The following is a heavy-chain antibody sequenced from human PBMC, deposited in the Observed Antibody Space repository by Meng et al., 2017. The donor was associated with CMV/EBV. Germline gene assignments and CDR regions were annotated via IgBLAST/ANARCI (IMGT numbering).Heavy chain of an antibody. J-gene: IGHJ4*02. D-gene: IGHD3-22*01. CDR3: ARAPTYYYDSSGYYGLGFDY. V-gene: IGHV3-7*01. CDR2: IKQDGSEK. CDR1: GFTFSSYW. Sequence: GGSLRLSCAASGFTFSSYWMSRVRQAPGKGLEWVANIKQDGSEKYYVDSVKGRFTISRDNAKNSLYLQMNSLRAEDTAVYYCARAPTYYYDSSGYYGLGFDYWGQGTLVTVSS.